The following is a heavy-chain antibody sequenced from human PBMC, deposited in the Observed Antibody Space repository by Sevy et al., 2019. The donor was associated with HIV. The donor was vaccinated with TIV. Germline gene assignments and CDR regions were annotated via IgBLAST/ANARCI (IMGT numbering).Heavy chain of an antibody. D-gene: IGHD1-1*01. CDR2: FYFTGNT. CDR1: GGSSSGYF. V-gene: IGHV4-59*01. J-gene: IGHJ4*02. CDR3: ARDFTTRTRVLDY. Sequence: SETLSLTCSVSGGSSSGYFWTWVRQSPGKGLEWIGNFYFTGNTDYSPSLKSRVTLSLETSKSHFSLTLKSVTAADTAIYFCARDFTTRTRVLDYWGKGALVTVSS.